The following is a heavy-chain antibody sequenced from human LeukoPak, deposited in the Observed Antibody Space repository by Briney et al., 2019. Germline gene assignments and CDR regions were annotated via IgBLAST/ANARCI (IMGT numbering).Heavy chain of an antibody. V-gene: IGHV3-7*01. CDR2: IKQDGSEK. CDR3: ARGSGYYLGHFDY. D-gene: IGHD3-22*01. Sequence: GGSLRLSCAASGFTFSSYWMSWARQAPGKGLEWVANIKQDGSEKYYVDSVKGRFTISRDNAKNSLYLQMNSLRAEDTAVYYCARGSGYYLGHFDYWGQGTLVTVSS. CDR1: GFTFSSYW. J-gene: IGHJ4*02.